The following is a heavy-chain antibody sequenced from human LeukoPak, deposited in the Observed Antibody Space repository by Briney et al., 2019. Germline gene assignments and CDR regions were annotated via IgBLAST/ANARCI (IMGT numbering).Heavy chain of an antibody. V-gene: IGHV4-39*01. J-gene: IGHJ4*02. CDR1: DDSISTNSYY. D-gene: IGHD2-2*01. CDR2: FHYSGTP. Sequence: SETLTLTCTVSDDSISTNSYYWNWIRQPPGKGLEWVASFHYSGTPYYSPSLNSRISIFLDTSKRQFSLKLRSVTASDTAVYYCKRGDGSYKLGNFWGQGTLVTVSS. CDR3: KRGDGSYKLGNF.